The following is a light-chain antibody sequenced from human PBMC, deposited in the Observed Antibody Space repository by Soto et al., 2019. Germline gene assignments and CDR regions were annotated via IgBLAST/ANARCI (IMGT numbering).Light chain of an antibody. CDR3: QQYDKLVS. Sequence: DIQMTQSPASLSASVGDRVTITCQASQDIGNYLNWNQQKEGKAPKLLIYDTSEVQTGVPSRFSGSRSGTDFTFTINSLQPEDIATYYCQQYDKLVSFGQGTKLEIK. J-gene: IGKJ2*01. CDR2: DTS. CDR1: QDIGNY. V-gene: IGKV1-33*01.